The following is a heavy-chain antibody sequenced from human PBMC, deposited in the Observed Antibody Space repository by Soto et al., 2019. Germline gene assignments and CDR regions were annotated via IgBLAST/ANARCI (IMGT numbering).Heavy chain of an antibody. CDR2: ISYDGSHE. J-gene: IGHJ4*02. CDR1: GFTFSNYG. CDR3: AKDGAPRYCSRSSCHPAGAY. Sequence: QVQLVESGGGVVQPGRSLRLSCAGSGFTFSNYGLHWVRQAPGKGLEWVAVISYDGSHEYYADSGKGRFTISRHNSNNMLYLQMDSLRAEDTAVYYCAKDGAPRYCSRSSCHPAGAYWGQGTLVTVSS. D-gene: IGHD2-15*01. V-gene: IGHV3-30*18.